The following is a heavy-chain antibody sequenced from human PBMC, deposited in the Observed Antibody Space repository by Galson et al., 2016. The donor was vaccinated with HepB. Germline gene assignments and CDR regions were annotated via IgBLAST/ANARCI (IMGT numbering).Heavy chain of an antibody. CDR1: GFIFDEYT. Sequence: SLRLSCAASGFIFDEYTMHWVRQAPGKGLEWVSVITWDGGDIDYADSVRGRFTISRDNTLETLYLQMDGLRTEDTALYFCAKGAVPLDWGQGTLVTVSS. CDR2: ITWDGGDI. CDR3: AKGAVPLD. V-gene: IGHV3-43*01. D-gene: IGHD1-26*01. J-gene: IGHJ4*02.